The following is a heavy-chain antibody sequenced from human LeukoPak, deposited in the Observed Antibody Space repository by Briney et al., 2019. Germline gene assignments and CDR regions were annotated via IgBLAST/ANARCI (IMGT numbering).Heavy chain of an antibody. CDR1: GGSFSGYY. CDR3: ARSPPQQWLVKGYFDY. J-gene: IGHJ4*02. CDR2: IYHSGST. Sequence: SETLSLTCAVYGGSFSGYYWSWIRQPPGKGLEWIGEIYHSGSTNYNPSLKSRVTISVDTSKNQFSLKLTSVTAADTAVYYCARSPPQQWLVKGYFDYWGQGTLVTVSS. V-gene: IGHV4-34*01. D-gene: IGHD6-19*01.